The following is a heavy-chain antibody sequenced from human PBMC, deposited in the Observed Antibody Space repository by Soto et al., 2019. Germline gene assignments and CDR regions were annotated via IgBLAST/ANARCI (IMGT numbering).Heavy chain of an antibody. D-gene: IGHD6-19*01. CDR1: GYTFTGYY. CDR2: INPNSGGT. CDR3: ASGMLVVAGSYYYYGMDV. J-gene: IGHJ6*02. Sequence: WASVKVSCKASGYTFTGYYMHWVRQAPGQGLERMGWINPNSGGTNYAQKFQGWVTMTRDTSISTAYMELSRLRSDDTAVYYCASGMLVVAGSYYYYGMDVWGQGTTVTVSS. V-gene: IGHV1-2*04.